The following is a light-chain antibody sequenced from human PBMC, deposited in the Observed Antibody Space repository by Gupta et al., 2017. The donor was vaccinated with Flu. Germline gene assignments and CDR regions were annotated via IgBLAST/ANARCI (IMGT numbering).Light chain of an antibody. CDR3: QQYYGTPYT. V-gene: IGKV4-1*01. CDR2: WAS. Sequence: NCNSSQSVLYSATNKNYLAWYQQKPGQPPKLLIYWASTRESGVPDRFSGSGSGTDFTLTISSLQAEDVAVYYCQQYYGTPYTFGQGTKLEIK. J-gene: IGKJ2*01. CDR1: QSVLYSATNKNY.